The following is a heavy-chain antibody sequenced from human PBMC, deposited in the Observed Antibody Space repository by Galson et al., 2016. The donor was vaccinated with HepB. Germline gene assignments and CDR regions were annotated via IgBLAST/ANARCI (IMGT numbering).Heavy chain of an antibody. CDR3: ARIQQLIPGFYFYGMDV. CDR2: IFSNDQK. J-gene: IGHJ6*02. D-gene: IGHD1-1*01. Sequence: PALVKPTQTLTLTCTVSGFSLNTAGLGVSWVRQHPGKALEWLGHIFSNDQKSYNTPLKTRVNISKDTSKSQVVLIMTNMAPVDTATYYCARIQQLIPGFYFYGMDVWGQGTTVTVSS. CDR1: GFSLNTAGLG. V-gene: IGHV2-26*01.